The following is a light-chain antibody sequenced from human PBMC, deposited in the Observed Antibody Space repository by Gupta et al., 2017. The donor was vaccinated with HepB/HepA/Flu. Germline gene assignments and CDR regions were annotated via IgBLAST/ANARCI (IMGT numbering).Light chain of an antibody. J-gene: IGLJ2*01. Sequence: QSALTQPASVSGSPGQSITISCTGTSSDVGAYNYVSWYQQHPDKAPKLIIYDATNRPSGVSNRFSGSKSGNTASLTISRLQAEDEADYFCSSQTTIYTVVFGGGTKLTVL. CDR3: SSQTTIYTVV. CDR2: DAT. CDR1: SSDVGAYNY. V-gene: IGLV2-14*03.